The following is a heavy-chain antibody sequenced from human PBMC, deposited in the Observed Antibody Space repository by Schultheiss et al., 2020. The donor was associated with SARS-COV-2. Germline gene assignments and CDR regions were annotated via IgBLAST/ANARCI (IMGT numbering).Heavy chain of an antibody. Sequence: SVKVSCKASGFTFTSSAVQWVRQARGQRLEWIGWIVVGSGNTNYAQKFQERVTITRDMSTSTAYMELSSLRSEDTAVYYCARDFWDNWNWFDPWGQGTLVTVSS. V-gene: IGHV1-58*01. D-gene: IGHD1-20*01. CDR2: IVVGSGNT. CDR3: ARDFWDNWNWFDP. J-gene: IGHJ5*02. CDR1: GFTFTSSA.